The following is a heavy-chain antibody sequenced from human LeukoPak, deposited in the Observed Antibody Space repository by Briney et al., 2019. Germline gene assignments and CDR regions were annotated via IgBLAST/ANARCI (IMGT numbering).Heavy chain of an antibody. J-gene: IGHJ5*02. D-gene: IGHD3-22*01. CDR1: GFAFSDYY. CDR3: ARDRVYYYNSSGYYRPSNWFDP. CDR2: ISSGGSTI. V-gene: IGHV3-11*01. Sequence: LGGSLRLSCAASGFAFSDYYRGWFRRAPGRGRGWVSYISSGGSTIYWPHSVKGRFPVSMNQAKNSLYPQTNSLRAENTAVYSCARDRVYYYNSSGYYRPSNWFDPWGQGTLVTVSS.